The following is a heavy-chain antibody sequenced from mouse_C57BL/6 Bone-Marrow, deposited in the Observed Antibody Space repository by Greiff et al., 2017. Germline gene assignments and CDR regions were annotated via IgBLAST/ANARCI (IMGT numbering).Heavy chain of an antibody. D-gene: IGHD4-1*01. V-gene: IGHV1-80*01. Sequence: QVQLQQPGAELVMPGASVKLSCKASGYTFTSYWMHWVKQRPGKGLEWIGQIYPGDGDTNYNGKFKGKATLTADKSSSTAYMQLSSLTSEDSAVYFCARDWDYFDYWGQGTTLTVSS. J-gene: IGHJ2*01. CDR3: ARDWDYFDY. CDR2: IYPGDGDT. CDR1: GYTFTSYW.